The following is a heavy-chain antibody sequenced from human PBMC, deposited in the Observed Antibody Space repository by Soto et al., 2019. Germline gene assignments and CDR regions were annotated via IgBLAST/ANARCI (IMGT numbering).Heavy chain of an antibody. Sequence: GESLKISCKCSGYSFTNYWIGWVRQMPGKGLKWMGIIYPGDSDTTYSPSFEGQVTISADKSISTAYLQWSSLKASDTAMYYCARRKYGSGDIWGQGNQVTFSS. V-gene: IGHV5-51*01. D-gene: IGHD3-10*01. J-gene: IGHJ4*02. CDR2: IYPGDSDT. CDR3: ARRKYGSGDI. CDR1: GYSFTNYW.